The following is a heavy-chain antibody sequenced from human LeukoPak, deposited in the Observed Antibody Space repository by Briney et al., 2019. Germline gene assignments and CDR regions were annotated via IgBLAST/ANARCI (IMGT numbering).Heavy chain of an antibody. J-gene: IGHJ6*02. D-gene: IGHD3-10*01. Sequence: TGGSLRLSCAASGLTFSRYVMHWARQAPGKGLEWVAVISYDGSNKYYADSVKGRFTISRDNAKNTLYLQMNSLRAEDTAMYYCARDYGRSRDYGMDVWGQGTTVTVSS. V-gene: IGHV3-30-3*01. CDR3: ARDYGRSRDYGMDV. CDR2: ISYDGSNK. CDR1: GLTFSRYV.